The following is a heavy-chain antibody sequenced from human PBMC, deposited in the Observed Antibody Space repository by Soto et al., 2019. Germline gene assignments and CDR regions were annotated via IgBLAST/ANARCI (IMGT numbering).Heavy chain of an antibody. V-gene: IGHV1-46*01. Sequence: ASVMVSCKASGYTFTNYYIHWVRQAPGQGLEWMGMINPNNGSTNYAQKFQGRVTMTTDTSTSTAYMELRSLRSDDTAVYYCAREENENYDYIWGSYRDDAFDIWGQGTMVTVSS. D-gene: IGHD3-16*02. J-gene: IGHJ3*02. CDR3: AREENENYDYIWGSYRDDAFDI. CDR1: GYTFTNYY. CDR2: INPNNGST.